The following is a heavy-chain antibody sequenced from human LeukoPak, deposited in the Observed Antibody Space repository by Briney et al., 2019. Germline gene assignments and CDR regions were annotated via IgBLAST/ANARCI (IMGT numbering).Heavy chain of an antibody. CDR2: ISSSSSYI. J-gene: IGHJ4*02. CDR1: GFTLSSYS. Sequence: AGGSLRLSCAASGFTLSSYSMNWVRQAPGKGLEWVSSISSSSSYIYYADSVKGRFTISRDNAKNTLYLQMNSLRAEDTAVYYCARDKYYYGSGDYWGQGTLVTVSS. CDR3: ARDKYYYGSGDY. V-gene: IGHV3-21*01. D-gene: IGHD3-10*01.